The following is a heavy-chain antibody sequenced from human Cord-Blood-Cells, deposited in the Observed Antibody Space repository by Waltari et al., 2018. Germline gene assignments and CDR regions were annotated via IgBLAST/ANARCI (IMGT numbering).Heavy chain of an antibody. J-gene: IGHJ4*02. V-gene: IGHV7-4-1*02. CDR2: INTNTGNP. Sequence: QVQLLQSGSEWKKPGDSVKVSCKASGYTFTRYALHWVRPASGQGLEWMGWINTNTGNPTYAQGCTGRSGFSLDTSVSTTYLQISSLKAEDTAVNDCARGTNTIFGVVIIDYFDYWGQGTLVTVSS. CDR1: GYTFTRYA. CDR3: ARGTNTIFGVVIIDYFDY. D-gene: IGHD3-3*01.